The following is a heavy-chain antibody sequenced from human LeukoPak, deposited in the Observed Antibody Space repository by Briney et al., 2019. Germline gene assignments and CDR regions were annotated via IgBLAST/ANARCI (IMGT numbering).Heavy chain of an antibody. CDR2: INPVFGTA. Sequence: ASVKVSCKASGDTFSSYVISWVRQAPGQGLEWMGGINPVFGTAHYAQKFQDRVTITADESTSTAYMELSSLRSEDTAVYYCAKTFLTAYDTYFYYYGLDVWGQGAPVTVSS. J-gene: IGHJ6*02. CDR1: GDTFSSYV. V-gene: IGHV1-69*13. D-gene: IGHD3-9*01. CDR3: AKTFLTAYDTYFYYYGLDV.